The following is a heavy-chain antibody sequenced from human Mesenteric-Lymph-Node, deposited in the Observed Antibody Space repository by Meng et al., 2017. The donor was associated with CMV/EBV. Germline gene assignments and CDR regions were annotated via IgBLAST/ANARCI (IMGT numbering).Heavy chain of an antibody. V-gene: IGHV3-21*01. Sequence: GESLKISCAASGFTFSSYSMNWVRQAPGKGLEWVSSISSSSSYIYYADSVKGRFTISTDTSQNTLFLQLSSLRPEDTALYFCARDNYCSGTICFTNWFDPWGQGTLVTVSS. J-gene: IGHJ5*02. CDR3: ARDNYCSGTICFTNWFDP. CDR1: GFTFSSYS. CDR2: ISSSSSYI. D-gene: IGHD2-2*02.